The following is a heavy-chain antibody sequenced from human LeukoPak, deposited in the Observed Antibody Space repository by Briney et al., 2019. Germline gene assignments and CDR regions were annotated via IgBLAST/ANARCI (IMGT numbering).Heavy chain of an antibody. J-gene: IGHJ4*02. CDR2: ISAYNGNT. CDR3: ARIPRFSMIIMENQV. Sequence: GASVKVSWKASGYTFTSYGISWVRQAAGQGLEWMGWISAYNGNTNYAQKLQCRVTMTTGTSTSTAYMELRSLRSDDTAVYYCARIPRFSMIIMENQVWGQGTLVTVSS. D-gene: IGHD2/OR15-2a*01. V-gene: IGHV1-18*01. CDR1: GYTFTSYG.